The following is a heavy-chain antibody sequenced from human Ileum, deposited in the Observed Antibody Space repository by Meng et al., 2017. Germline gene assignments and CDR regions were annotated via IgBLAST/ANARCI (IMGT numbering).Heavy chain of an antibody. CDR3: ARGKSRAAAGYYYYGMDV. D-gene: IGHD6-13*01. CDR1: GYTFTSYA. J-gene: IGHJ6*02. V-gene: IGHV1-3*01. CDR2: INAGNGNT. Sequence: ASVNVSCKASGYTFTSYAMHWVRQAPGQRLEWMGWINAGNGNTKYSQKFQGRVTITRDTSASTTYMELSSLRSEDTAVYYCARGKSRAAAGYYYYGMDVWGQGTTVTVSS.